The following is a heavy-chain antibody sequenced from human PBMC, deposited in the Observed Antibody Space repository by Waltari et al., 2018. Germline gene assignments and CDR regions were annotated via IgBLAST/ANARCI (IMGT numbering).Heavy chain of an antibody. CDR3: AKEVLLWCGDHRGAFDY. J-gene: IGHJ4*02. CDR2: ISGSGGST. D-gene: IGHD3-10*01. CDR1: GFTFSSYA. V-gene: IGHV3-23*04. Sequence: VQLVESGGGLVQPGGSLRLSCAASGFTFSSYAMSWVRQAPGKGLEWVSAISGSGGSTYYADSVKGRFTISRDNSKNTLYLQMNSLRAEDTAVYYCAKEVLLWCGDHRGAFDYWGQGTLVTVSS.